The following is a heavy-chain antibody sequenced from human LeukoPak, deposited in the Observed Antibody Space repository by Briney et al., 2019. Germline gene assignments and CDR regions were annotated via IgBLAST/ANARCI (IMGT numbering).Heavy chain of an antibody. CDR2: IFYSGST. CDR1: GGSISSSSYY. V-gene: IGHV4-39*01. J-gene: IGHJ4*02. CDR3: ASALWFGEAPYYFDF. D-gene: IGHD3-10*01. Sequence: SETLSLTCTVSGGSISSSSYYWGWIRQPPGKGLERIGSIFYSGSTYYNPSLKSRVTISLDTSKNQLSLKLNSVTAADTAVYYCASALWFGEAPYYFDFWGQGTLVTVSS.